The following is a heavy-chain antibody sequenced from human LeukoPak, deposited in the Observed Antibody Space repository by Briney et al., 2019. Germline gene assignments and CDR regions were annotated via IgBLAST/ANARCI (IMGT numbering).Heavy chain of an antibody. Sequence: GRSLRLSCAASGFTFSSYGMHWVRQAPGKGLEWVAVIWYDGSNTYYADSVKGRFTIPRDNSKNTLYLQMNSLRAEDTAIYYCATLLQGDGMDVWGKGTTVTVSS. CDR1: GFTFSSYG. CDR2: IWYDGSNT. V-gene: IGHV3-33*01. CDR3: ATLLQGDGMDV. J-gene: IGHJ6*04. D-gene: IGHD4-11*01.